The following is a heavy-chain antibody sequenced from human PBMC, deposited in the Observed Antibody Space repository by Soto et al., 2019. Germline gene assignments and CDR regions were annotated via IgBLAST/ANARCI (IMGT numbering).Heavy chain of an antibody. CDR3: GRGRSGQIVVFY. V-gene: IGHV1-2*02. Sequence: ASVKVSCKASGYTFTGHYIHWLRQSPEQGPEWMGEIGPESGATRYAQKFQGRVTMTRDTSIATVYMELKNLSPDDTAVYYCGRGRSGQIVVFYWGQGTPVTVSS. CDR1: GYTFTGHY. J-gene: IGHJ4*02. CDR2: IGPESGAT. D-gene: IGHD1-26*01.